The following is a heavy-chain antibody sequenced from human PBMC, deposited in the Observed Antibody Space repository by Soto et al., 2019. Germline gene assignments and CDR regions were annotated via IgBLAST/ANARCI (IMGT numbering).Heavy chain of an antibody. CDR3: AKRRGAGGHFDY. CDR2: VSIGGST. CDR1: GFTFSSYA. D-gene: IGHD2-15*01. Sequence: GGSLRLSCAASGFTFSSYAMGWVRQGPGKGLEWVAVVSIGGSTHYADSVRGRFTIPRDNSKNTLSLQMNSLTAEDTAVYFCAKRRGAGGHFDYWGQGALVTVS. J-gene: IGHJ4*02. V-gene: IGHV3-23*01.